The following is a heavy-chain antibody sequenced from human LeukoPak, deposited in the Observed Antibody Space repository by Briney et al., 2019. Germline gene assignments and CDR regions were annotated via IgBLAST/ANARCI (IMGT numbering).Heavy chain of an antibody. D-gene: IGHD5-24*01. CDR2: IRYDGSNK. CDR1: GFTYIDYG. J-gene: IGHJ6*03. CDR3: VKGRGEKLPHYYMDV. Sequence: GGSLRLSCAASGFTYIDYGMHWVRQAPGKGMEWVTFIRYDGSNKYYADSVKGRFAISRDNSKNTLYLQMNSLRAEDTAVYSCVKGRGEKLPHYYMDVWGKGTTVTVSS. V-gene: IGHV3-30*02.